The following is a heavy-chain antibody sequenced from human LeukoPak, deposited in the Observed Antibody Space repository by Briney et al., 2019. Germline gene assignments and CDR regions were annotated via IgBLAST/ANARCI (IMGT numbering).Heavy chain of an antibody. J-gene: IGHJ4*02. D-gene: IGHD4-17*01. V-gene: IGHV3-30*02. CDR1: GFTFSSYG. CDR3: AKDLYYGDYLGGWDY. Sequence: GGSLRLSCAASGFTFSSYGMHWVRQAPGKGLEWVAFIRYDGSNKYYADSVKGRFTISRDNSKNTLYLQMNSLRAEDTAVYYCAKDLYYGDYLGGWDYWGQGPLVTVSS. CDR2: IRYDGSNK.